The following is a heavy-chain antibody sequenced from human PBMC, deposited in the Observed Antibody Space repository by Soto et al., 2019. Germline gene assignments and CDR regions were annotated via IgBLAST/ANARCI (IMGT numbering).Heavy chain of an antibody. Sequence: EVQLVESGGGLVQPGRSLRLSCAASGFSFDDYAMHWVRQAPGKGLEWVSGISWNSGSRGYADSVKGRFTISRDNAKNSLYLQMNSLRAEVTPLYYCAKDKAAGGFYYYYCMDVWGQGTTVTVSS. J-gene: IGHJ6*02. V-gene: IGHV3-9*01. CDR1: GFSFDDYA. D-gene: IGHD6-25*01. CDR2: ISWNSGSR. CDR3: AKDKAAGGFYYYYCMDV.